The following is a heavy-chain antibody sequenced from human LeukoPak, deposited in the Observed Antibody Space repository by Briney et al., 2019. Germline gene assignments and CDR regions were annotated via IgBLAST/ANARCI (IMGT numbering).Heavy chain of an antibody. J-gene: IGHJ4*02. D-gene: IGHD6-13*01. CDR1: GYTLTELS. Sequence: ASVKVSCKVSGYTLTELSMHWVRQAPGKGLEWMGGFDPEDGETIYAQKLQGRVTMTGDTSTDTAYMELSSLRSEDTAVYYCATTLAAGWGQGTLVTVSS. V-gene: IGHV1-24*01. CDR3: ATTLAAG. CDR2: FDPEDGET.